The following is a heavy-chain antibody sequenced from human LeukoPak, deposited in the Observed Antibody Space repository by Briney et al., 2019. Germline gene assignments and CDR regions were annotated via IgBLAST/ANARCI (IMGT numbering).Heavy chain of an antibody. D-gene: IGHD4-17*01. J-gene: IGHJ3*02. Sequence: GGSLRLSCAASGFTFSDYYMSWIRQAPGKGLEWVSYISSSGSTIYYADSVKGRFTISRDNAKNSLYLQMNSLRAEDTAVYYCARDRGSTVTVDAFDIWGQGTMVTVSS. CDR3: ARDRGSTVTVDAFDI. CDR1: GFTFSDYY. V-gene: IGHV3-11*04. CDR2: ISSSGSTI.